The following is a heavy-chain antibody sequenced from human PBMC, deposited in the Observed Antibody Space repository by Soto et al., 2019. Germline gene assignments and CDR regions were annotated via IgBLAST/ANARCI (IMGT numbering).Heavy chain of an antibody. CDR2: IYSGGSP. CDR1: GDSINSRGYY. J-gene: IGHJ4*02. V-gene: IGHV4-39*01. D-gene: IGHD3-3*01. CDR3: ARHYDYDSDSPSDY. Sequence: SETLSLTCTVSGDSINSRGYYWGWIRQPPGKGLEWIGSIYSGGSPHYSPSLDSRVTISVDTSKNQFSLKLTSVTAADTGVYFCARHYDYDSDSPSDYWGQGTLVTVSS.